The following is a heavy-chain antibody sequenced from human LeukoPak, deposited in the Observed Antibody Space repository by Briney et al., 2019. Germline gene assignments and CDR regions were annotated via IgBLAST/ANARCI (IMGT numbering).Heavy chain of an antibody. CDR1: GFTFSNYV. Sequence: GGSLRLSCAASGFTFSNYVMHWVRQAPGKGLECVAVISNDGSDKYYADSVKGRFTISRDNSKNTLYLQMNSLRAEDTAVYYCARDGGYSGGWTYGAGDYWGQGTLVTVSS. CDR2: ISNDGSDK. CDR3: ARDGGYSGGWTYGAGDY. J-gene: IGHJ4*02. D-gene: IGHD6-19*01. V-gene: IGHV3-30*04.